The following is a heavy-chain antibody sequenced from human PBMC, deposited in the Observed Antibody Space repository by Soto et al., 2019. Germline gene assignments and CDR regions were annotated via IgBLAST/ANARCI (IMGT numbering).Heavy chain of an antibody. J-gene: IGHJ4*02. CDR2: MSPKSGIT. CDR3: ARGVDAGYDY. V-gene: IGHV1-8*01. CDR1: GYTFSVLD. Sequence: ASVKGSCKASGYTFSVLDINWVRQATGQGLEWMGWMSPKSGITDYAQKFQGRVTMTRDTSISTAYMELSNLRSEDTAVYYCARGVDAGYDYWGQGTQVTVSS. D-gene: IGHD5-12*01.